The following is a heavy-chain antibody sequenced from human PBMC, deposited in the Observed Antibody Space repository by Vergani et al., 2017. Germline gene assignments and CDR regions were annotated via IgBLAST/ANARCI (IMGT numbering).Heavy chain of an antibody. CDR3: AREGIVVEPAALEDYYYMDV. Sequence: QVQLQESGPGLVKPSQTLSLTCTVSGGSISSARYYWSWIRQPAGKGLEWIGRIDNSGSTNYNPSLKSRVTISVDTSKKQFSLKLSSVTAADTAVYYCAREGIVVEPAALEDYYYMDVWGKGTTVTVSS. D-gene: IGHD2-2*01. V-gene: IGHV4-61*02. J-gene: IGHJ6*03. CDR2: IDNSGST. CDR1: GGSISSARYY.